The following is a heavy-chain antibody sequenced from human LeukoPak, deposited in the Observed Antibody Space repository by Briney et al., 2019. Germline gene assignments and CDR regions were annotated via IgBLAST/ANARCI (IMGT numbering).Heavy chain of an antibody. J-gene: IGHJ4*02. Sequence: QPGGSLRLSCAASGLTFSNYWMSWVRQAPGKGLEWVANIKEDGSEKYYVDSVKGRFTISRDNARNSLYLQMNSLRAEDTAVYYCASGRQLGYWGQGTLVTVSS. V-gene: IGHV3-7*01. CDR1: GLTFSNYW. CDR2: IKEDGSEK. CDR3: ASGRQLGY. D-gene: IGHD6-13*01.